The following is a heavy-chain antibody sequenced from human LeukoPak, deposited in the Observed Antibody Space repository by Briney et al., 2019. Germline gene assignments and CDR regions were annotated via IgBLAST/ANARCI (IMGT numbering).Heavy chain of an antibody. CDR1: GFTFSSYA. CDR3: AKDRGDGDYYFDY. CDR2: ISGSDGST. D-gene: IGHD4-17*01. J-gene: IGHJ4*02. Sequence: PGGSLRLSCAASGFTFSSYAMSWVRQAPGKGLEWVSAISGSDGSTYYADSVKGRFTISRDNSKNTLYLQMNSLRAEDTAVYYCAKDRGDGDYYFDYWGQGTLVTVSS. V-gene: IGHV3-23*01.